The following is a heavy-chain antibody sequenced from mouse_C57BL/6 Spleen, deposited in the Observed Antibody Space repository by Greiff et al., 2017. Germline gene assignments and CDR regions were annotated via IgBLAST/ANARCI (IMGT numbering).Heavy chain of an antibody. CDR1: GYAFSSYW. J-gene: IGHJ2*01. CDR3: ARSGPITTVVPFYY. D-gene: IGHD1-1*01. V-gene: IGHV1-80*01. CDR2: IYPGDGDT. Sequence: VQRVESGAELVKPGASVKISCKASGYAFSSYWMNWVKQRPGKGLEWIGQIYPGDGDTNYNGKFKGKATLTADKSSSTAYLQLSSLPSEDSAVYFWARSGPITTVVPFYYWGQGTTLTVSS.